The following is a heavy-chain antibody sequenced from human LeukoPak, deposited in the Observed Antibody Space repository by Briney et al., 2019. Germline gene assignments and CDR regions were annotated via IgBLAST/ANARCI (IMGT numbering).Heavy chain of an antibody. J-gene: IGHJ1*01. V-gene: IGHV4-59*08. CDR3: ARQGPYRDYSNFPH. CDR2: IYSTGST. D-gene: IGHD4-17*01. CDR1: NGSMRSYY. Sequence: DPSETLSLTCTVSNGSMRSYYWSWIRQPPGKGLEWIGYIYSTGSTNYNPSLKSRVTISVDTSKNQFSLKLTSVNAADTAVDYWARQGPYRDYSNFPHWGQGTLVTVSS.